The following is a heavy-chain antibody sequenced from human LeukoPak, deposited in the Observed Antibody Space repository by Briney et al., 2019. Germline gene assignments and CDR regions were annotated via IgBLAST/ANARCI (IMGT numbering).Heavy chain of an antibody. D-gene: IGHD6-19*01. CDR2: ISSSGSTI. J-gene: IGHJ4*02. CDR1: GFTFSSYE. V-gene: IGHV3-48*03. Sequence: QAGGSLRLSCAASGFTFSSYEMNWVRQAPGKGLEWVSYISSSGSTIHYADSVKGRFTISRDNAKNSLYLQMNSLRAEDTAVYYCARSSLEYSGGWYHDYWGQGTLVTVSS. CDR3: ARSSLEYSGGWYHDY.